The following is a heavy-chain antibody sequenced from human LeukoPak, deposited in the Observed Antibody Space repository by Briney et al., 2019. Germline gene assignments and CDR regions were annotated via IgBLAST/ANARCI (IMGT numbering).Heavy chain of an antibody. CDR2: IYYSGST. Sequence: PSETLSLTCTVSGASISSYYWSWIRQPPGKGLEWIGYIYYSGSTNYNPSLKSRVTISADTSKNQFSLKLSSVTAADTAVYYCARGGYDYVWGSYFGSPEYWGQGTLVTVSS. V-gene: IGHV4-59*01. CDR3: ARGGYDYVWGSYFGSPEY. CDR1: GASISSYY. D-gene: IGHD3-16*01. J-gene: IGHJ4*02.